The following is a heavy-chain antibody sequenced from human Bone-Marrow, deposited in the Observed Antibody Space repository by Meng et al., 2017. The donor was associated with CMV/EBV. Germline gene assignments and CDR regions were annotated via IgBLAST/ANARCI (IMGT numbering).Heavy chain of an antibody. V-gene: IGHV3-23*01. CDR3: ASSSTTLYGMDV. J-gene: IGHJ6*02. CDR1: GFPFSSYA. Sequence: GGSLRLSCAASGFPFSSYAMSWVRQAPGKGLEWVSAISGSGGSTYYADSVKGRFTISRDNAKNSLYLQMNSLRAEDTAVYYCASSSTTLYGMDVWGQGTTVTVSS. CDR2: ISGSGGST. D-gene: IGHD2-2*01.